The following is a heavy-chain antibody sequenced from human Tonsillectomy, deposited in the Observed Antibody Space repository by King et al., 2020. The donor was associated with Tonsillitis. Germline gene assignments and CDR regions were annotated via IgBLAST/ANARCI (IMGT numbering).Heavy chain of an antibody. Sequence: DVQLVESGGGLVQPGGSLRLSCAASGFTFSSFWMTWVRQAPGKGLEWVANIKEDGSDKQYVDSVKGRFTISRDNAKNSLYLQMNSLSAEDTAVYFCTRDPYDSGGYGAFDRWGQGTMVTVSS. D-gene: IGHD3-22*01. CDR2: IKEDGSDK. V-gene: IGHV3-7*04. CDR3: TRDPYDSGGYGAFDR. J-gene: IGHJ3*02. CDR1: GFTFSSFW.